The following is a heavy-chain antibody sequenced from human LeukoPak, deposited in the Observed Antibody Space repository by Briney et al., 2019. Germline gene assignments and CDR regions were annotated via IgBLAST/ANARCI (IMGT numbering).Heavy chain of an antibody. Sequence: PGRSLRLSCAASGFTSSSYAMHWVRQAPGKGLEWVAVISYDGSNKYYADSVKGRFTISRDNSKNTLYLQMNSLRAEDTAVYYCARAVDILTGYSGLGYWGQGTLVTVSS. D-gene: IGHD3-9*01. CDR3: ARAVDILTGYSGLGY. V-gene: IGHV3-30-3*01. J-gene: IGHJ4*02. CDR2: ISYDGSNK. CDR1: GFTSSSYA.